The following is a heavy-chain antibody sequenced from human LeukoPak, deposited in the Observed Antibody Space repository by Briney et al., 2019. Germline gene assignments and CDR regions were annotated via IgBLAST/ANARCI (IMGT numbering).Heavy chain of an antibody. CDR1: DFTVGTNF. J-gene: IGHJ5*02. Sequence: GGSLRLSCAASDFTVGTNFMSWVRQAPGKGLEWVSVIHSGGTTSYADSVKGRFTISRDNSKNTLYLQINSLRAEDTAMYYCVPGHYAGSASWGQGTLVTVSS. D-gene: IGHD2-2*01. CDR3: VPGHYAGSAS. V-gene: IGHV3-53*01. CDR2: IHSGGTT.